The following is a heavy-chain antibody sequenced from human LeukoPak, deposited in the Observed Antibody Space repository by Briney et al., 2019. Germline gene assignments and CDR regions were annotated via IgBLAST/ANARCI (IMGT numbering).Heavy chain of an antibody. CDR1: GFSFGSYA. D-gene: IGHD6-19*01. V-gene: IGHV3-9*01. J-gene: IGHJ4*02. CDR3: AKGGKLYSSGWYYFDY. CDR2: ISWNSGSI. Sequence: GGSLRLSCAASGFSFGSYAMHWVRQAPGKGLEWVSGISWNSGSIGYADSVKGRFTISRDNAKNSLYLQMNSLRAEDTALYYCAKGGKLYSSGWYYFDYWGQGTLVTVSS.